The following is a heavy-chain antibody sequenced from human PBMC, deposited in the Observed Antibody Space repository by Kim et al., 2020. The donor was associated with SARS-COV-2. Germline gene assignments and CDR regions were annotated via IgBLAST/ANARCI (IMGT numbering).Heavy chain of an antibody. Sequence: SETLSLTCAVSGGSISSSNWWSWVRQPPGKGLEWIGEIYHSGSTNYNPSLKSRVTISVDKSKNQFSLKLSSVTAADTAVYYCARGLEYSSGRHGWFDPWGQGTLVTVSS. J-gene: IGHJ5*02. V-gene: IGHV4-4*02. CDR2: IYHSGST. CDR1: GGSISSSNW. CDR3: ARGLEYSSGRHGWFDP. D-gene: IGHD6-19*01.